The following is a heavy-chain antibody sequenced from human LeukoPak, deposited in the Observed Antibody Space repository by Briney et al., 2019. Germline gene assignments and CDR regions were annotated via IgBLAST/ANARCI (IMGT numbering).Heavy chain of an antibody. J-gene: IGHJ4*02. CDR1: GFTFRDHY. D-gene: IGHD3-10*01. CDR3: ARDHVDSPLSGFDY. V-gene: IGHV3-72*01. CDR2: SRKRTKGCTT. Sequence: GGSLRLSCAVAGFTFRDHYMDWVRQAPGKGLEWIARSRKRTKGCTTEYAASVRGRFTISRDDSKDSLYLQMNSLRAEDTAVYYCARDHVDSPLSGFDYWGQGTLVTVSS.